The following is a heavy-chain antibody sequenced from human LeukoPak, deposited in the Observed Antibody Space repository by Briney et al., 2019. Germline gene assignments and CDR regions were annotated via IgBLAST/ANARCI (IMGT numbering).Heavy chain of an antibody. V-gene: IGHV1-69*13. CDR2: IIPIFGTA. D-gene: IGHD2-2*01. Sequence: ASVKVSCKASGGTFSSYAISWVRQAPGQGLEWMGGIIPIFGTANYAQKFQGRVTITADESTSTAYMELSSLRSEDTAVYYCARDYDMSVVPAAINWFDPWGQGTLVTVSS. CDR3: ARDYDMSVVPAAINWFDP. J-gene: IGHJ5*02. CDR1: GGTFSSYA.